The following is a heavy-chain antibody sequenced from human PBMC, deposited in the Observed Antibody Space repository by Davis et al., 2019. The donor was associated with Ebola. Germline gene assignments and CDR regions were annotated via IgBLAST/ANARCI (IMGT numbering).Heavy chain of an antibody. V-gene: IGHV4-39*07. CDR2: INHSGST. CDR1: GGSVSSGSYY. D-gene: IGHD1-7*01. CDR3: ARDPTTTSQNWFDP. J-gene: IGHJ5*02. Sequence: SETLSLTCTVSGGSVSSGSYYWSWIRQPPGKGLEWIGEINHSGSTNYNPSLKSRVTISVDTSKNQFSLKLSSVTAADTAVYYCARDPTTTSQNWFDPWGQGTLVTVSS.